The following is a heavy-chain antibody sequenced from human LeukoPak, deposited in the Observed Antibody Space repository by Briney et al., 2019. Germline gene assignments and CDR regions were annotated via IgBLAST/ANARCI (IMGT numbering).Heavy chain of an antibody. J-gene: IGHJ4*02. CDR2: INHSGST. Sequence: SETLSLTCAVYGGSFSGYYWSWIRQPPGKGLEWIGEINHSGSTNYNPSLKSRVTTSVDTSKNQFSLKLSSVTAADTAVYYCARGRGYSYSYWGQGTLVTVSS. CDR1: GGSFSGYY. D-gene: IGHD5-18*01. V-gene: IGHV4-34*01. CDR3: ARGRGYSYSY.